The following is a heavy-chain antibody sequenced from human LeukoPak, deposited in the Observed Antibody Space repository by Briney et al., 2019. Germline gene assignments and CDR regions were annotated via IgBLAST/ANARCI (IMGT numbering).Heavy chain of an antibody. J-gene: IGHJ4*02. CDR3: ARDRGGGPDRSYFDY. CDR2: ISVDNGNT. Sequence: ASVKVSSTPSGYTFTRYGIIWVRQAPGQGLEWMGWISVDNGNTNHAQKLQGRVTMTTDTSTSTAYMELRSLRSDDTAVYYCARDRGGGPDRSYFDYWGKVTLVTVSS. CDR1: GYTFTRYG. V-gene: IGHV1-18*01. D-gene: IGHD3-16*01.